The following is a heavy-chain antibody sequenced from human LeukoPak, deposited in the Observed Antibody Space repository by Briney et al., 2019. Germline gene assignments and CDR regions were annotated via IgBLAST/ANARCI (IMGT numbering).Heavy chain of an antibody. J-gene: IGHJ4*02. CDR2: ISSSSSYI. Sequence: GGSLRLSCAASGFTFSSYSMNWVRQAPGKGLEWVSSISSSSSYIYYADSVKGRFTISRDNAKNSLYLQMNSLRAEDTAVYCCAREGGITGTTPRVRNYWGQGTLVTVSS. CDR3: AREGGITGTTPRVRNY. D-gene: IGHD1-7*01. CDR1: GFTFSSYS. V-gene: IGHV3-21*01.